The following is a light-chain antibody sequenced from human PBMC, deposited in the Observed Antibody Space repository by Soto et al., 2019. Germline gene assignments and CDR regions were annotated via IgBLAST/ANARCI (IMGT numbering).Light chain of an antibody. V-gene: IGKV3-20*01. CDR2: GAS. CDR1: ESVSSSY. Sequence: EIVLTQSPGTLSLSPGEGASLSCRASESVSSSYLAWYQQKPGQAPRLLIYGASSRATGIPDRFSDSGSGTDVTLTNSRLEPDDRPVYYCQQYVSSPWTFGQETKVEIK. CDR3: QQYVSSPWT. J-gene: IGKJ1*01.